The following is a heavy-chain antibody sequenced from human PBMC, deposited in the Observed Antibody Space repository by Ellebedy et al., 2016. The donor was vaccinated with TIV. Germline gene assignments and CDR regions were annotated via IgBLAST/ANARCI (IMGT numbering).Heavy chain of an antibody. CDR3: ASWKWLYGGSGYWFDP. CDR1: GFTFSRYS. J-gene: IGHJ5*02. CDR2: ISGWTGTSTTI. V-gene: IGHV3-48*01. Sequence: GGSLRLSCAASGFTFSRYSMNWVRQAPGKGPEWVSFISGWTGTSTTIYYADSVKGRFTISRDNAKNSLYLQMNSLTPEDTAVYTCASWKWLYGGSGYWFDPWGQGTLVTVSS. D-gene: IGHD6-13*01.